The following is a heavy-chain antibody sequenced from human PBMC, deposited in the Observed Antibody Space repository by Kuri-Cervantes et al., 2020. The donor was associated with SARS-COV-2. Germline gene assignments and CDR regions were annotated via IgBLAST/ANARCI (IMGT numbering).Heavy chain of an antibody. V-gene: IGHV3-48*01. CDR3: AKTLRVYSSSPFDY. J-gene: IGHJ4*02. CDR1: GFTFNTYA. CDR2: ISSSSSTI. Sequence: GESLKISCAASGFTFNTYAMNWVRQAPGKGLEWVSYISSSSSTIYYADSVKGRFTISRDNAKNSLYLQMNSLRAEDTAVYYCAKTLRVYSSSPFDYWGQGTLVTVSS. D-gene: IGHD6-13*01.